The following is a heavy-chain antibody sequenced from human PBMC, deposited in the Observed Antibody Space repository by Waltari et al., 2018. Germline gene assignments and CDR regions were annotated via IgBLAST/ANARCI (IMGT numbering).Heavy chain of an antibody. J-gene: IGHJ4*02. CDR1: CVTFSSYA. Sequence: QVQLVAAGGGVVQPGQSLRLACAACCVTFSSYAIHWVREAPGKGLDLVAVISYDGSNKYYADSVKGRFTISRDNSKNTLYLQMNSLRAEDTAVYYCARERGIVGAFFDYWGQGTLVTVSS. CDR2: ISYDGSNK. CDR3: ARERGIVGAFFDY. D-gene: IGHD1-26*01. V-gene: IGHV3-30-3*01.